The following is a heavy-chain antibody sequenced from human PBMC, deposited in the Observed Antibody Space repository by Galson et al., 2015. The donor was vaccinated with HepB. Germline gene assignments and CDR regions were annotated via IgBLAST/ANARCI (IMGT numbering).Heavy chain of an antibody. CDR2: INPHTGGT. J-gene: IGHJ5*02. D-gene: IGHD6-19*01. CDR3: ARGLSAASGPSGWYGGWFDP. Sequence: SVKVSCKASGYTFIGHYIQWVRQAPGQGLEWMGWINPHTGGTDFAQKFQGRVTMTADTSISTAYMDLSRLRSDDTAVYYCARGLSAASGPSGWYGGWFDPWGQGTLVTVSS. V-gene: IGHV1-2*02. CDR1: GYTFIGHY.